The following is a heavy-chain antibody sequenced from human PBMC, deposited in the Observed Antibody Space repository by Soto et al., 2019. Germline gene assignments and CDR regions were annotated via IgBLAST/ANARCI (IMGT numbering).Heavy chain of an antibody. Sequence: SETLSLTCTVSGGSISSGDYYWSWIRQPPGKGLEWIGYIYYSGSTYYNPSLRSRVTISRDNSKNMLYLQMNSLRADDTAVYYCASSINWGQGTLVTVSS. V-gene: IGHV4-30-4*01. J-gene: IGHJ4*02. CDR3: ASSIN. CDR2: IYYSGST. CDR1: GGSISSGDYY.